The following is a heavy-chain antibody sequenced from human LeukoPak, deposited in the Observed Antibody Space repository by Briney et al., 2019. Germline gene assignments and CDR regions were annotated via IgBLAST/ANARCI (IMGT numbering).Heavy chain of an antibody. CDR3: ARHSSGYYFDY. CDR2: IHTSWTT. V-gene: IGHV4-4*07. CDR1: GGSMSSYY. Sequence: KPSQTLSLTCTVSGGSMSSYYWSFIRQPAGKGLEWIGRIHTSWTTYYNPSLKSRVTMSVDTSRNQFSPRLSSVTAADTAVYYCARHSSGYYFDYWGQGTLVTVSS. D-gene: IGHD3-22*01. J-gene: IGHJ4*02.